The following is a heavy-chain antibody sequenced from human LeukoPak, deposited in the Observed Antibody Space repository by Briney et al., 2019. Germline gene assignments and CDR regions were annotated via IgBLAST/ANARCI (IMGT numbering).Heavy chain of an antibody. Sequence: SETLSLTCTVSGGSISSYYWSWIRQPPGKGLEWIGYIYYSGSTNYNPSLKSRVTISVDTSKNQFSLKLSSVTAADTAVYYCARNTYYYGSGSLNPFDYWGQGTLVTVSS. CDR3: ARNTYYYGSGSLNPFDY. J-gene: IGHJ4*02. D-gene: IGHD3-10*01. CDR1: GGSISSYY. V-gene: IGHV4-59*01. CDR2: IYYSGST.